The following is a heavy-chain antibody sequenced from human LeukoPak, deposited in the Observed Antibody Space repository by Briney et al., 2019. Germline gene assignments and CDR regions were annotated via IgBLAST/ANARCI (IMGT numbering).Heavy chain of an antibody. Sequence: PGRSLRLSCAASGFTFSSYGMHWVRQAPGKGLEWVAVIWYGGSNKYYADSVKGRFTISRDNSKNTLYLQMNSLRAEDTAVYYCAKDRSIAARYFDYWGQGTLVTVSS. CDR3: AKDRSIAARYFDY. D-gene: IGHD6-6*01. CDR1: GFTFSSYG. J-gene: IGHJ4*02. CDR2: IWYGGSNK. V-gene: IGHV3-30*18.